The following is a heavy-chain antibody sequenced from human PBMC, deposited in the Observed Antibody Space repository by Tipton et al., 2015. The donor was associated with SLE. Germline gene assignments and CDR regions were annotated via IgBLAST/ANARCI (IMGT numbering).Heavy chain of an antibody. CDR1: GFTFSTYW. CDR2: IRGDASQK. D-gene: IGHD2-15*01. J-gene: IGHJ3*01. CDR3: ARDQNYCSGGICYDLYDV. V-gene: IGHV3-7*01. Sequence: SLRLSCAASGFTFSTYWMTWVRQTPGKGLEWVANIRGDASQKHSVDSVEGRFAISRDNAKNSLYLQMNSLRAEDTAVYYCARDQNYCSGGICYDLYDVWGQGTVVTVSS.